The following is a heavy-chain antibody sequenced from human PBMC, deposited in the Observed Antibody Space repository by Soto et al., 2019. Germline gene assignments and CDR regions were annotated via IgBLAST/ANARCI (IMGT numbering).Heavy chain of an antibody. CDR2: IYTSGST. J-gene: IGHJ4*02. CDR1: GGSISSYY. D-gene: IGHD4-17*01. CDR3: ARRPTTVGIDY. Sequence: QVQLQESGPGLVKPSETLSLTCTVSGGSISSYYWSWIRQPAGKGLERIGRIYTSGSTNYNPSLKSRVTMSVDTAKHQSSLKLSSVTAPDTAVYSCARRPTTVGIDYWGQGTLVTVSS. V-gene: IGHV4-4*07.